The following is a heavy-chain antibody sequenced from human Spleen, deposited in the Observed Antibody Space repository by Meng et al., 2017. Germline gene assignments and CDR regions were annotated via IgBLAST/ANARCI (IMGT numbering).Heavy chain of an antibody. V-gene: IGHV3-23*01. CDR1: GFSFSSYA. CDR2: ITGSGGST. CDR3: AKPMVRGVIILGKYYYGMDV. D-gene: IGHD3-10*01. Sequence: GGSLRLSCAASGFSFSSYAMYWVRQAPGKGLEWVSGITGSGGSTYYADSVKGRFTLSRDNSKNRLYLQMNSLRAEDTAVYYCAKPMVRGVIILGKYYYGMDVWGQGTTVTVSS. J-gene: IGHJ6*02.